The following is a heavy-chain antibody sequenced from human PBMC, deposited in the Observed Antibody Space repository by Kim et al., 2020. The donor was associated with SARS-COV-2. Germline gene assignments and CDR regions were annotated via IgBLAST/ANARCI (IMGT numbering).Heavy chain of an antibody. J-gene: IGHJ1*01. V-gene: IGHV3-23*01. CDR1: GFPFGSYA. CDR3: AKERDILTGYPQGYLQD. CDR2: ISNSGGSS. Sequence: GGSLRLSCAASGFPFGSYAMTWVRQTPGKGLEWVSAISNSGGSSFYADSIKGRFTISRDNSKNTLYLQMNSLRVEDTATYYCAKERDILTGYPQGYLQDWGGGSRVTVP. D-gene: IGHD3-9*01.